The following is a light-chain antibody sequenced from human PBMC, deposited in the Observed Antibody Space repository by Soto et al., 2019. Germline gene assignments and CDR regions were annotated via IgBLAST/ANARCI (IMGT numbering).Light chain of an antibody. CDR1: QSVSSSY. CDR2: GAS. V-gene: IGKV3-20*01. CDR3: QQYGSSLL. Sequence: EIVLTQSPGTLSLPPGERATLSCRASQSVSSSYLAWYQQKPGQAPRLLIYGASSRATGIPDRFSGSGSGTDFTLTISRLEPEDFAVYYCQQYGSSLLFGQGTRLEIK. J-gene: IGKJ5*01.